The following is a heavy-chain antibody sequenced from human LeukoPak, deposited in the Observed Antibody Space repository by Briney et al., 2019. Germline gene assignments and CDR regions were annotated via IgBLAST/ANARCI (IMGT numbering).Heavy chain of an antibody. CDR1: GGSISSSSYY. J-gene: IGHJ4*02. Sequence: SETLSLTCTVSGGSISSSSYYWGWIRQPLGKGLEWIGSIYYSGSTYYNPSLKSRVTISVDTSKNQFSLKLSSVTAAGTAVYYCARETIFGVVTLSYYFDYWGQGTLVTVSS. D-gene: IGHD3-3*01. V-gene: IGHV4-39*07. CDR2: IYYSGST. CDR3: ARETIFGVVTLSYYFDY.